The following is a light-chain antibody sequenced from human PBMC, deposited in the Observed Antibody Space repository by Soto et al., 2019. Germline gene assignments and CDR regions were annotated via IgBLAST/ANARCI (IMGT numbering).Light chain of an antibody. Sequence: EIVLTQAPGTLSLSPGERATLSCRASQSVSSSYLAWYQQKPGQAPRLLIYGASSRATGIPDRFSGSGSGTDFTLTISRLEPEDFAVYFCQQYGSSPVTFGQGTRLEIK. CDR1: QSVSSSY. V-gene: IGKV3-20*01. J-gene: IGKJ5*01. CDR2: GAS. CDR3: QQYGSSPVT.